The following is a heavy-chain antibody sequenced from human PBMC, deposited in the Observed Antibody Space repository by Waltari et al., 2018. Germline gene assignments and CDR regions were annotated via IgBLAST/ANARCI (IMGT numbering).Heavy chain of an antibody. CDR2: IYYSGST. J-gene: IGHJ3*02. V-gene: IGHV4-59*01. D-gene: IGHD2-15*01. CDR1: GGSISSYY. Sequence: QVQLQESGPGLVKPSETLSLTCTVSGGSISSYYWSWIRQPPGKGLEWIGYIYYSGSTNYNPSLKSLVTISVDTSKNQFSLKLSSGTAADTAVYYCASAGYRDAFDIWGQGTMVTVSS. CDR3: ASAGYRDAFDI.